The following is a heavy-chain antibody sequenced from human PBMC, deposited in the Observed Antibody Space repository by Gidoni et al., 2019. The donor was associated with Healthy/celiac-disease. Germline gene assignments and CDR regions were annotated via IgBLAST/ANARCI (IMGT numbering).Heavy chain of an antibody. D-gene: IGHD2-15*01. Sequence: QVQLVESGGGVVQPGRSLRLSCAASGFTFSSYGMHWVRQAPGKGLEWVAVIWYDGSNKYYADSVKGRFTISRDNSKNTLYLQMNSLRAEDTAVYYCAREYCSGGSCYPDYWGQGTLVTVSS. CDR2: IWYDGSNK. V-gene: IGHV3-33*01. CDR3: AREYCSGGSCYPDY. CDR1: GFTFSSYG. J-gene: IGHJ4*02.